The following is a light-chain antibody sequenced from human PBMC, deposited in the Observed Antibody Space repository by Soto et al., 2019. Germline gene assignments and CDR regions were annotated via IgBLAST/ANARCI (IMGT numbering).Light chain of an antibody. CDR1: SSDVGGYNY. V-gene: IGLV2-8*01. Sequence: QSALTQPPSASGSPGQSVTISCTGTSSDVGGYNYVSWYQQHPGKAPKLMIYEVSKRPSGVPDRFSGSKSGNTASLTVSGLPAEYEADYYCSSDAGSNNLVFGGGTKLTVL. J-gene: IGLJ2*01. CDR2: EVS. CDR3: SSDAGSNNLV.